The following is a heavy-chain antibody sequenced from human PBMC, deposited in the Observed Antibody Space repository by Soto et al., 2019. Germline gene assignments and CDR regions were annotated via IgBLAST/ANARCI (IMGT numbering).Heavy chain of an antibody. CDR3: ATAYGDSTLDY. Sequence: GGSLRLSCAASGFTFSSYGMHWVRQAPGKGLEWVAVIWYDGSNKYYADSVKGRFTISRDNSKNTLYLQMNSLRAEDTAVYYCATAYGDSTLDYWGQGTLVTVSS. CDR2: IWYDGSNK. CDR1: GFTFSSYG. V-gene: IGHV3-33*01. D-gene: IGHD4-17*01. J-gene: IGHJ4*02.